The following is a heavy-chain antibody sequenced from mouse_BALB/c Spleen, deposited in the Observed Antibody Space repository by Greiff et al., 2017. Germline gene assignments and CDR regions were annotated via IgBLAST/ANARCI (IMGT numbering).Heavy chain of an antibody. CDR1: GYTFTSYY. Sequence: QVQLKESGPELVKPGASVRISCKASGYTFTSYYIHWVKQRPGQGLEWIGWIYPGNVNTKYNEKFKGKATLTADKSSSTAYMQLSSLTSEDSAVYFCARSRGLYGYHWYFDVWGAGTTVTVSS. D-gene: IGHD2-2*01. CDR3: ARSRGLYGYHWYFDV. V-gene: IGHV1S56*01. CDR2: IYPGNVNT. J-gene: IGHJ1*01.